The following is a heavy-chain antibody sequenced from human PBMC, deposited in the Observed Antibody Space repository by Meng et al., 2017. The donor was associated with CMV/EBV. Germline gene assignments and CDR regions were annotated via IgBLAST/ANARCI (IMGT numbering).Heavy chain of an antibody. CDR1: GYTFTGYY. D-gene: IGHD2-2*01. Sequence: ASVKVSCKASGYTFTGYYMHWVRQAPGQGLEWMGWINPNSGGTNYAQKIQGRVTMTRDTSISTAYMELSRLRSDDTAVYYCARGYCSSTSCRTGVWFDPWGQGTLVTVSS. V-gene: IGHV1-2*02. CDR3: ARGYCSSTSCRTGVWFDP. CDR2: INPNSGGT. J-gene: IGHJ5*02.